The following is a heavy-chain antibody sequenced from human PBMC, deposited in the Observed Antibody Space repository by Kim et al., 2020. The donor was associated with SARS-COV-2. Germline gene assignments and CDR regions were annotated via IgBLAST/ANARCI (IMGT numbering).Heavy chain of an antibody. CDR2: IGTKADT. CDR3: SRGPIEEGIRATKGYFDL. D-gene: IGHD1-20*01. Sequence: GGSLRLSCAASGFTFSSYDMHWVRQGTEKGLEWVSSIGTKADTYYPDSVKDRFTISRENAKDSFYLQMNSLRAEDTAVYYCSRGPIEEGIRATKGYFDLWGRGTGVTVSS. V-gene: IGHV3-13*04. J-gene: IGHJ2*01. CDR1: GFTFSSYD.